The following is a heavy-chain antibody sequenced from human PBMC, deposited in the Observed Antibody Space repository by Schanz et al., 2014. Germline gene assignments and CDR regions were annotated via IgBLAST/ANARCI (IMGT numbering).Heavy chain of an antibody. CDR1: GFTFSTSA. D-gene: IGHD1-26*01. V-gene: IGHV3-48*01. Sequence: EVQLVESGGGLVQPGGSLRLSCAASGFTFSTSAMSWVRQVPGKGLEWVSYISGGSRTIYYADSMKGRFTVSRDNAENALYLQMNSLRAEDTGLYFCARGGSGSHYRLDYWGQGTLVTVSS. J-gene: IGHJ4*02. CDR2: ISGGSRTI. CDR3: ARGGSGSHYRLDY.